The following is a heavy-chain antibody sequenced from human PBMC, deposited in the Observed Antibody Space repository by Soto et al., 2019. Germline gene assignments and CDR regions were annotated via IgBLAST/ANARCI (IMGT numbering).Heavy chain of an antibody. J-gene: IGHJ5*02. D-gene: IGHD5-18*01. V-gene: IGHV3-23*01. CDR2: ISGSGGST. Sequence: EVQLLESGGGLVQPGGSLRLSCAASGFTFSSYAMSWVRQAPGKGLEWVSAISGSGGSTYYADSVKGRFTISRDNSKNTLYLQMNSLRAEYTAVYYCAKYQYRGYSYGYLWGWFDPWGQGTLVTVSS. CDR1: GFTFSSYA. CDR3: AKYQYRGYSYGYLWGWFDP.